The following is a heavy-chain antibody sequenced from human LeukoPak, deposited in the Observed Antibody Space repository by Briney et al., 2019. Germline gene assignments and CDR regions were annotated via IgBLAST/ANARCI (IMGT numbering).Heavy chain of an antibody. D-gene: IGHD4/OR15-4a*01. V-gene: IGHV1-2*06. J-gene: IGHJ4*02. CDR3: ARDWGRLWQSDDY. CDR2: INPNSGGT. Sequence: GASVKVSCKASGYTFTGYYMHWVRQAPGQGLEWMGRINPNSGGTNYAQKFQGRVTMTRDTSISTAYMELSRLRSDDTAVYCCARDWGRLWQSDDYWGQGTLVTVSS. CDR1: GYTFTGYY.